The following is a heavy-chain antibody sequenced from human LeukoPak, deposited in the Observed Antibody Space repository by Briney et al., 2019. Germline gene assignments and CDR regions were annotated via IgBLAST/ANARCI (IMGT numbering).Heavy chain of an antibody. CDR1: GLTFSSYR. CDR3: TTMKY. D-gene: IGHD1-14*01. J-gene: IGHJ4*02. V-gene: IGHV3-74*01. CDR2: INLDGSDT. Sequence: GGSLRLSCAASGLTFSSYRMYWVRQAPGKGLEWVSFINLDGSDTNYADSVKGRFTISRDNAKSTLDMHMNGLRADDSAVYYCTTMKYWGQGTLVTVSS.